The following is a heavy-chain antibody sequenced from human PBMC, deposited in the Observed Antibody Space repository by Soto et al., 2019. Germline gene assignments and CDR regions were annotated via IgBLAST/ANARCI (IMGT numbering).Heavy chain of an antibody. J-gene: IGHJ4*02. CDR2: IWYDGSNK. V-gene: IGHV3-33*01. CDR1: GFPFSSYG. D-gene: IGHD2-21*01. Sequence: GGSMRLSCAASGFPFSSYGMHWVRQDPGKGLEWVAVIWYDGSNKYYADSVKGRFTTSRDNSKNTLYLQMNSLRAEDTAVYYCARDPLRFPYYFDYWGQGTLVTVSS. CDR3: ARDPLRFPYYFDY.